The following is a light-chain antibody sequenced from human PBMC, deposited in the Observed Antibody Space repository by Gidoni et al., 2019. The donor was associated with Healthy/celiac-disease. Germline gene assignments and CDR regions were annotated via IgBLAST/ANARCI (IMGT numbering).Light chain of an antibody. CDR3: QQYNNWIT. CDR1: QSVSSN. Sequence: ASQSVSSNLAWYQQKPGQAPRLLIYGASTRATGIPARFSGSGSGTEFTLTISSLQSEDFAVYYCQQYNNWITFGGXTKVEIK. J-gene: IGKJ4*01. CDR2: GAS. V-gene: IGKV3-15*01.